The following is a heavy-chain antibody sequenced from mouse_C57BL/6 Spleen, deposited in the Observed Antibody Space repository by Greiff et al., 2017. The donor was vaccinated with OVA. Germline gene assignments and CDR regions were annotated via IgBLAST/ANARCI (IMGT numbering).Heavy chain of an antibody. CDR3: ARMGDGYLAWFAY. CDR1: GYTFTSYW. V-gene: IGHV1-55*01. D-gene: IGHD2-3*01. Sequence: VQLQQPGAELVKPGASVKMSCKASGYTFTSYWITWVKQRPGQGLEWIGDIYPGSGSTNYNEKFKSKATLTVDTSSSTAYMQLSSLTSEYSAVYYCARMGDGYLAWFAYWGQGTLVTVSA. J-gene: IGHJ3*01. CDR2: IYPGSGST.